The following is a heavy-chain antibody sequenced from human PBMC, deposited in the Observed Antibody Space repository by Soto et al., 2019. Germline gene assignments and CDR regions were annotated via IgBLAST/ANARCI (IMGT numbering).Heavy chain of an antibody. J-gene: IGHJ4*02. CDR3: VCWLWGIGH. CDR2: SRYKADNYSP. D-gene: IGHD3-16*01. V-gene: IGHV3-72*01. CDR1: GFDFRHHH. Sequence: EVQLVESGGGLVQPGGSLRLSCAVSGFDFRHHHMDWVRQAPGKGLEWVGRSRYKADNYSPDHAASAKGRFTISRDESKSTLNLQMSSLRTEDSAVFYCVCWLWGIGHWGLGTLVTVSP.